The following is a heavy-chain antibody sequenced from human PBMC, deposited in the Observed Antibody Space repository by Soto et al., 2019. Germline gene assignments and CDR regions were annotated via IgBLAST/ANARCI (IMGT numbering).Heavy chain of an antibody. Sequence: SETLSLTCTVSGGSISSYYWSWIRQPPGEGLEWIGYIHSTGTTNYNPSLKSRVTMSIDTSKNRFSLNLTAVTAADTAVYYCARDRGPKYSSGWFPTRRTHNWFEPWGQETLSPSPQ. CDR3: ARDRGPKYSSGWFPTRRTHNWFEP. CDR1: GGSISSYY. J-gene: IGHJ5*02. V-gene: IGHV4-59*01. D-gene: IGHD6-19*01. CDR2: IHSTGTT.